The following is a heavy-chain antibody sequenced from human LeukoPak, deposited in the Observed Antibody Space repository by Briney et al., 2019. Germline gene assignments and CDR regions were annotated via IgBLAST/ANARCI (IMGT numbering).Heavy chain of an antibody. V-gene: IGHV1-2*02. CDR2: INPNSGGT. CDR1: GYTFTGYY. J-gene: IGHJ4*02. CDR3: ARVWVDVGNVGTFDY. D-gene: IGHD7-27*01. Sequence: ASVKVSRKASGYTFTGYYMHWVRQAPGQGLEWMGWINPNSGGTNYAQKFQGRVTMTRDTSISTAYMELNRLRSDDTAVYYCARVWVDVGNVGTFDYWGQGTLVTVSS.